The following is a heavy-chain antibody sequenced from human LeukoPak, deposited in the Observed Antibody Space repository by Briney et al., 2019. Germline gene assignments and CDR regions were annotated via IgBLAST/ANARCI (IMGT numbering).Heavy chain of an antibody. CDR1: GYTFTTYA. V-gene: IGHV1-3*01. Sequence: ASVKVSCTASGYTFTTYAMHWVRQAPGQRLEWMGWINGDNGNTKYSQKFQGRVTITRDTSAYTAYMELRSLSSADTAVCFCARAPYDILTGYSLNWFDPWGQGTLVTVSS. J-gene: IGHJ5*02. D-gene: IGHD3-9*01. CDR3: ARAPYDILTGYSLNWFDP. CDR2: INGDNGNT.